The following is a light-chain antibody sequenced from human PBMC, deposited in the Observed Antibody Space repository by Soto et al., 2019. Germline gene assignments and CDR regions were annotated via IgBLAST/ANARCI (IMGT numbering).Light chain of an antibody. CDR2: DVN. V-gene: IGLV2-14*03. CDR1: SSDVGGYND. J-gene: IGLJ1*01. CDR3: CSFTNITTVV. Sequence: QSALTQPAGVSGSPGQSISMSCTGTSSDVGGYNDVTWYQQYPGQAPKIIIYDVNRRPPGVSDRFSGSKSGNTASLTVSDLQAGDEADYSCCSFTNITTVVVGGGTTAPVL.